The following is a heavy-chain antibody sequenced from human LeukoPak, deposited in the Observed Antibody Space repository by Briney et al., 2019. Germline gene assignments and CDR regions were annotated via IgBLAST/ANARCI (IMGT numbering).Heavy chain of an antibody. CDR3: ARDVLLWFGEFRDYYYGMDV. Sequence: GGSLRLSCAASGFTFSSYSMNWVRQAPGKGLEWVSSISSSSSYIYYADSVKGRFTISRDNAKNSLYLQMNSLRAEDTAVYYCARDVLLWFGEFRDYYYGMDVWGQGITVTVSS. V-gene: IGHV3-21*01. CDR1: GFTFSSYS. D-gene: IGHD3-10*01. J-gene: IGHJ6*02. CDR2: ISSSSSYI.